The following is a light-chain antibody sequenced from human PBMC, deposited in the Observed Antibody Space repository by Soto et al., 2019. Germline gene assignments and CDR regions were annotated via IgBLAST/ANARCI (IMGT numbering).Light chain of an antibody. Sequence: EIVLTQSPGILSLSPGERATLSCRASRSVTTFLAWYQQRPGQAPRLLISEASNRAAGIPARFSGSGSGTDFTLTISRLEPEDFAVYYCQQYGSSGTFGQGTKVE. J-gene: IGKJ1*01. CDR2: EAS. CDR1: RSVTTF. V-gene: IGKV3-20*01. CDR3: QQYGSSGT.